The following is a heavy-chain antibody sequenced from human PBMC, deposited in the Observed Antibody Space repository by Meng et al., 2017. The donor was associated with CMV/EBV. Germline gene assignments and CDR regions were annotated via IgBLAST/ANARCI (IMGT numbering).Heavy chain of an antibody. V-gene: IGHV1-46*01. CDR3: AREGAYYYDSSGYGDAFDI. J-gene: IGHJ3*02. CDR1: GYTFTSYY. D-gene: IGHD3-22*01. Sequence: ASVKVSCKASGYTFTSYYMHWVRQAPGQGLEWMGIINPSGGSTSYAQKFQGRVTMTRDTSTSTVYMELSSLRSEDTAVYYCAREGAYYYDSSGYGDAFDIWGQGTTVTVSS. CDR2: INPSGGST.